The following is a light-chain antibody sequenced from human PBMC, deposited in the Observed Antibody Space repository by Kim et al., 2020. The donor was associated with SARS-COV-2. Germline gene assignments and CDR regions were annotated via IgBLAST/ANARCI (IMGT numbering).Light chain of an antibody. CDR1: SSNIENNY. CDR3: GTWDSSLSAVV. V-gene: IGLV1-51*01. Sequence: GQNVTISCSGSSSNIENNYVSWYKQLPGTAPKLLIYDNDKRPSGIPARFSGSKSGTSATLGITKLQTGDEADYYCGTWDSSLSAVVFGGGTQLTVL. CDR2: DND. J-gene: IGLJ2*01.